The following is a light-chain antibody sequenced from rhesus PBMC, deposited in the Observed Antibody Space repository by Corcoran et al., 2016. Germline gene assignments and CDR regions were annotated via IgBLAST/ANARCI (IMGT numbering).Light chain of an antibody. Sequence: DIQMTQSPSSLSASVGDRVTITCRASENVNNYLNWYQQKPGKAPKLLIYKASTLQSGVPSRFSVSGAWTDYTFTLTSLQTEDVATYYCQHGYGTPRTFGQGTKVEIK. CDR1: ENVNNY. CDR3: QHGYGTPRT. CDR2: KAS. V-gene: IGKV1-74*01. J-gene: IGKJ1*01.